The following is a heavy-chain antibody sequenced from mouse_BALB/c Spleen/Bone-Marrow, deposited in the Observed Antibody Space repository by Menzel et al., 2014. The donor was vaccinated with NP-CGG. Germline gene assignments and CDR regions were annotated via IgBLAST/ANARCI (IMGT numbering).Heavy chain of an antibody. CDR3: VRHKNYYAMDY. CDR1: GFAFSRYD. CDR2: ITNGGDNT. Sequence: EVMLVESAGGLVKPGGSLKLSCAASGFAFSRYDMSWVRQTPEKRLEWVAYITNGGDNTYYPDTVKGRVTISRDNAKNTLYLQMSSLKSEDTAMYYCVRHKNYYAMDYWGQGTSVTVSS. J-gene: IGHJ4*01. V-gene: IGHV5-12-1*01.